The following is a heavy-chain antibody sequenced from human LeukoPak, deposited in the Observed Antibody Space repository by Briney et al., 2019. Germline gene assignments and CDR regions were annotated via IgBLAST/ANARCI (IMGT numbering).Heavy chain of an antibody. Sequence: GGSLRLSCAASGFTFSNYWMHWVRQAPGKGLVWVSRINSDGSSTSYADSVKGRFTISRDNAKNTLYLQMNSLRAEDTAVYYCARAEGGNNWFDPWGQGTLVTVSS. CDR2: INSDGSST. V-gene: IGHV3-74*01. CDR3: ARAEGGNNWFDP. CDR1: GFTFSNYW. D-gene: IGHD1-1*01. J-gene: IGHJ5*02.